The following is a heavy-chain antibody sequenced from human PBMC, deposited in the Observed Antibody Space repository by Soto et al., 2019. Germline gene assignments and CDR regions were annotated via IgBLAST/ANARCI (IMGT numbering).Heavy chain of an antibody. CDR3: ARYRGDPYWYFDL. CDR1: GYTFTEYD. D-gene: IGHD4-17*01. V-gene: IGHV1-18*01. Sequence: QVQLVQSGAEVRKPGASVKVSCKASGYTFTEYDISWVRQDPGQGLEWMGWISVYNDNRHYAEKVQGRVTLTIDKSTSTAYMEMRSLISDDTAIYYCARYRGDPYWYFDLWGRGTLVTVSS. CDR2: ISVYNDNR. J-gene: IGHJ2*01.